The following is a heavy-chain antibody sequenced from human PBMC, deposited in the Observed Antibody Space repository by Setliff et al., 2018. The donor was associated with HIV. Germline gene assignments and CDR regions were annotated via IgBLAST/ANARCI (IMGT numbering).Heavy chain of an antibody. D-gene: IGHD2-21*02. J-gene: IGHJ3*02. CDR2: IYYSGST. Sequence: PSETLSLTCTVPGGSISSSSYYWGWIRQPPGRGMEWIGSIYYSGSTFYNPSLKSRVTISVDTSKNQFSLNLSSVTAADTAVYFCVRHNPTVVTDGFDIWGQGTMVTVSS. CDR1: GGSISSSSYY. V-gene: IGHV4-39*01. CDR3: VRHNPTVVTDGFDI.